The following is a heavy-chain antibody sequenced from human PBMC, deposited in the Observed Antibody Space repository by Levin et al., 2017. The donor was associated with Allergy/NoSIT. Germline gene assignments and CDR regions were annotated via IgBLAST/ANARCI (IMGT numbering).Heavy chain of an antibody. CDR2: IYYSGTT. CDR3: ARMGDTAMVDPFDY. Sequence: SQTLSLPCPVSGGSIRNSYWSWIRQPPGKGLEWIGYIYYSGTTNYNPSLKSRVTISVDTSKSQFSLKLTSVTAADTAIYYCARMGDTAMVDPFDYWGQGTLVTVSS. D-gene: IGHD5-18*01. J-gene: IGHJ4*02. CDR1: GGSIRNSY. V-gene: IGHV4-59*01.